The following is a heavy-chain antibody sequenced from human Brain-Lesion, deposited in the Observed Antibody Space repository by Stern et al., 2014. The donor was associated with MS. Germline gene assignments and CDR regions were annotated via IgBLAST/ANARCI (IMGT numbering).Heavy chain of an antibody. CDR2: AWYDGSTA. D-gene: IGHD5-24*01. Sequence: QMQLVQSGGGVVQPGTSLRLSCAASGFTFSSYGMHWVRQAPGKGLEWVALAWYDGSTAYYTNSVKGRFTISRDNSKNTLSLQMNSLTAEDTAVYYCARGHTPYAYNYLFDYWGQGTLVTVSS. J-gene: IGHJ4*02. CDR1: GFTFSSYG. CDR3: ARGHTPYAYNYLFDY. V-gene: IGHV3-33*01.